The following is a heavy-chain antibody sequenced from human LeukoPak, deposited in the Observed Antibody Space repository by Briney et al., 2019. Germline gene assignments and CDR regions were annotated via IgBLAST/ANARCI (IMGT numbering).Heavy chain of an antibody. CDR1: GFTFNNYA. V-gene: IGHV3-48*01. D-gene: IGHD3-10*01. CDR3: ARDEWSGTPYYFDY. J-gene: IGHJ4*02. CDR2: ITSSSSTT. Sequence: GGSLRLSCVASGFTFNNYAMTWVRQAPGKGLEWISYITSSSSTTYYADSVKGRFSVSRDNAKNSLYLQMNSLRAEDTAVYYCARDEWSGTPYYFDYWGQGTLVTVSS.